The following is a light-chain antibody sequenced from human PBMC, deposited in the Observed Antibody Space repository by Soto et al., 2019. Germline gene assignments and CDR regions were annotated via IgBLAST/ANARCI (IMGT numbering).Light chain of an antibody. CDR2: DAS. Sequence: EILMTQSPDTLSVSPGGRVTLSCRASRTVSNRLAWYQHKPGQAPRLLIYDASNRAPGIPARFGGSGSGADFTLSISSLEPEDFAVYHCQQRNMWPRTFGQGTKVDI. V-gene: IGKV3-11*01. CDR1: RTVSNR. J-gene: IGKJ1*01. CDR3: QQRNMWPRT.